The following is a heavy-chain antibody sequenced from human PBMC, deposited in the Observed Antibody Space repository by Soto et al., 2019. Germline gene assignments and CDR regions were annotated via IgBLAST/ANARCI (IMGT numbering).Heavy chain of an antibody. V-gene: IGHV3-23*01. CDR1: GFTFSTYA. Sequence: EVQLLESGGGLVQPGGSLRLSCAASGFTFSTYAMSWVRQAPGKGLEWVSGINDGGSSTKYGDSVKGRFTISRDNPKNPLYLQMNSLGAEDTAVYYCAKDALLWLGDIPYYYGMDVWGQGTTVTVSS. CDR2: INDGGSST. J-gene: IGHJ6*02. CDR3: AKDALLWLGDIPYYYGMDV. D-gene: IGHD2-21*01.